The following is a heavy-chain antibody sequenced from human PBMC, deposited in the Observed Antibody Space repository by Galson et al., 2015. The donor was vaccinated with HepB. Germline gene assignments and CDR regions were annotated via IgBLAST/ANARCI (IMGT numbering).Heavy chain of an antibody. D-gene: IGHD3-22*01. CDR2: IYSGGST. Sequence: SLRLSCAASGFTVSSNYMSWVRQAPGKGLEWVSVIYSGGSTYYADSVKGRFTISRHNSKNTLYLQMNSLRAEDTAVYYCARDPGRYYDSSGLGNWGQGTLVTVSS. CDR1: GFTVSSNY. V-gene: IGHV3-53*04. J-gene: IGHJ4*02. CDR3: ARDPGRYYDSSGLGN.